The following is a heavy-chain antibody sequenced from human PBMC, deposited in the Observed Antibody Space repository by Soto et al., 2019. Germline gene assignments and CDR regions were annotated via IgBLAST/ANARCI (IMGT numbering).Heavy chain of an antibody. CDR1: GYTFTSYG. V-gene: IGHV1-18*04. CDR3: ARDLGNRYYYYYGMDV. D-gene: IGHD2-15*01. CDR2: ISAYNGNT. J-gene: IGHJ6*02. Sequence: ASVKVSCKASGYTFTSYGISWVRQAPGQGLEWMGWISAYNGNTNYAQKLPGRVTMTTDTSTSTAYMELRSLRSDDTAVYYCARDLGNRYYYYYGMDVWGQGTTVTVSS.